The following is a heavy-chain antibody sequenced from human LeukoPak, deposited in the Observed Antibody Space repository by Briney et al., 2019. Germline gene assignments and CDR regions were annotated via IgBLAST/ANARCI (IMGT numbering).Heavy chain of an antibody. Sequence: GGSLRLSCVGSGFSFRYFAIHWVRQAPGKGLEYVSVINTDGRITYYADSVKGRFTISRDNSKNTVYLQMGSLRGDDMAVYYCTRDGGSFRDFDYWGQGALVTVSS. D-gene: IGHD1-26*01. V-gene: IGHV3-64*02. J-gene: IGHJ4*02. CDR3: TRDGGSFRDFDY. CDR1: GFSFRYFA. CDR2: INTDGRIT.